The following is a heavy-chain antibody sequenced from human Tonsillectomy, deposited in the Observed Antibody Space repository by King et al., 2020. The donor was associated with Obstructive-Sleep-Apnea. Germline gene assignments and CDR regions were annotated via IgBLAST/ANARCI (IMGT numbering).Heavy chain of an antibody. Sequence: VQLVESGGGLVQPGGSLRLSCAASGFAFSTYWMHWVRQAPEKGRVWVSRINSAGGSTDFADSVKGRVTISRDNAKTTLYLQMNSLRDEDTAMYYCTRDEISMMDTFDIWGQGTMVTVSS. D-gene: IGHD3-22*01. CDR2: INSAGGST. V-gene: IGHV3-74*01. J-gene: IGHJ3*02. CDR1: GFAFSTYW. CDR3: TRDEISMMDTFDI.